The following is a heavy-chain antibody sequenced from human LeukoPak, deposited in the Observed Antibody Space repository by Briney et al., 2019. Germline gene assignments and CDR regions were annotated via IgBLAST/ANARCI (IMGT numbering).Heavy chain of an antibody. CDR2: IRYDGSNK. CDR3: AKGITFGGVIVNPIDY. J-gene: IGHJ4*02. CDR1: GFTLSSYG. V-gene: IGHV3-30*02. Sequence: PGGSLRLSCAASGFTLSSYGMHWVRQAPGKGLEWVAFIRYDGSNKYYADSVKGRFTISRDNSKNTLYLQMNSLRAEDTAVYYCAKGITFGGVIVNPIDYWGQGTLVTVSS. D-gene: IGHD3-16*02.